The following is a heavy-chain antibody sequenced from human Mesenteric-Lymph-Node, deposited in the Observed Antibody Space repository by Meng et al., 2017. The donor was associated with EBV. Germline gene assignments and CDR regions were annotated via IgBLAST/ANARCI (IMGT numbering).Heavy chain of an antibody. D-gene: IGHD3-22*01. J-gene: IGHJ4*02. CDR1: GFNFRNFA. V-gene: IGHV3-30*09. CDR3: AKPDSSGPLIAY. CDR2: ISYDGMQQ. Sequence: QVQVVGLGGGLVRPGRSLRLSCVASGFNFRNFAMHWVRQAPGKGLEWVAVISYDGMQQYYADSVQGRFVISRDNSKNTLYLQMNSLRSDDTAVYYCAKPDSSGPLIAYWGQGTLVTVSS.